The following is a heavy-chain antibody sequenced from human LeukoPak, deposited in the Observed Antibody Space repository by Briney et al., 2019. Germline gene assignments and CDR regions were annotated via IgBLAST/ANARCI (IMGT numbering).Heavy chain of an antibody. CDR3: AKNGGDSYGTGHFDY. J-gene: IGHJ4*02. CDR2: IGGRGDNT. Sequence: TGGSLRLSCAASGFTFSSYAMTWVRQAPGKGLEWFSAIGGRGDNTYYADSVRGRFTISRDNSKSTLYLQMNSLRAEDTAIYYCAKNGGDSYGTGHFDYWGQGTLVTVSS. V-gene: IGHV3-23*01. D-gene: IGHD5-18*01. CDR1: GFTFSSYA.